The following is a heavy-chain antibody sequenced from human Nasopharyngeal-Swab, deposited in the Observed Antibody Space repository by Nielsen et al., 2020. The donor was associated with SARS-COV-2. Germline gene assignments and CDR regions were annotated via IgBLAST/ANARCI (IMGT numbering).Heavy chain of an antibody. V-gene: IGHV4-59*01. CDR3: ARESSGRAAGVYYYYGMDV. D-gene: IGHD6-19*01. CDR1: GGSISSYY. Sequence: SETLFLTCTVSGGSISSYYWSWIRQPPGKGLEWIGYIYYSGSTNYNPSLKSRVTISVDTSKNQFSLKLSSVTAADTAVYYCARESSGRAAGVYYYYGMDVWGQGTTVTVSS. J-gene: IGHJ6*02. CDR2: IYYSGST.